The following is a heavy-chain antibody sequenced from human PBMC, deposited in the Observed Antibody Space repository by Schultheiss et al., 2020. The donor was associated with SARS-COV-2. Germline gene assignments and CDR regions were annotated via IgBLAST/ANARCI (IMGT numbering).Heavy chain of an antibody. J-gene: IGHJ4*02. CDR3: AKDGDLIYSSSWYSFDY. V-gene: IGHV3-30*18. Sequence: GGSLRLSCAASGFTLSSYGMHWVRQAPGKGLEWVAVISYDGSNKYYADSVKGRFTISRDNSKNTLYLQMNSLRAEDTAVYYCAKDGDLIYSSSWYSFDYWGQGTLVTVSS. D-gene: IGHD6-13*01. CDR1: GFTLSSYG. CDR2: ISYDGSNK.